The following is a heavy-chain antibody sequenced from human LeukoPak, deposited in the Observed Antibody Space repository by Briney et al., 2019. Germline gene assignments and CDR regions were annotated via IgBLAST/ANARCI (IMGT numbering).Heavy chain of an antibody. D-gene: IGHD3-22*01. CDR2: IYYRGIT. CDR3: AREGNYYDSSGYYLSNPFDY. CDR1: GGSIGTFY. V-gene: IGHV4-59*01. Sequence: SETLSLTCTVSGGSIGTFYWSWIRQSPGKGLEWIGYIYYRGITNYNPSLKSRVTISVDTSKNQFSLKLSSVTAADTAVYYCAREGNYYDSSGYYLSNPFDYWGQGTLVTVSS. J-gene: IGHJ4*02.